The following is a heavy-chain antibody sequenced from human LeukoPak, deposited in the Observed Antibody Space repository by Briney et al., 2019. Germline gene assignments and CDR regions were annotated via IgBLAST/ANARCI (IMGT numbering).Heavy chain of an antibody. J-gene: IGHJ6*02. Sequence: GGSLRLSCVVSGFTFSSSNMNWVRQAPGRGLEWVSSITGDSSYIYYADSVKGRFTISRDNAKSSLSLQMNSLRAEDTAVYYCATEKNYGDYNAYGMDVWGQGTTVIVSS. V-gene: IGHV3-21*01. CDR1: GFTFSSSN. CDR3: ATEKNYGDYNAYGMDV. CDR2: ITGDSSYI. D-gene: IGHD4-17*01.